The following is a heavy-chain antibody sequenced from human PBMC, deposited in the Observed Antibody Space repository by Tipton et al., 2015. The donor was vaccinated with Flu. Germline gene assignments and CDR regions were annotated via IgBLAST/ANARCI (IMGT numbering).Heavy chain of an antibody. J-gene: IGHJ4*02. CDR1: GFTFSSYA. D-gene: IGHD2-15*01. CDR2: ISYDGSNK. V-gene: IGHV3-30-3*01. CDR3: AREDLPGFLYCSGGSCYSSQYFDY. Sequence: QVQLVQSGGGVVQPGRSLRLSCAASGFTFSSYAMHWVRQAPGKGLEWVAVISYDGSNKYYADSVKGRFTISRDNSKNTLYLQMNSLRAEDTAVYYCAREDLPGFLYCSGGSCYSSQYFDYWGQGTLVTVSS.